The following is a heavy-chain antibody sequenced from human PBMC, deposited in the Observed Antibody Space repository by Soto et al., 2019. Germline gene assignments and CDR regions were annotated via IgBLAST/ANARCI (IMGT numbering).Heavy chain of an antibody. J-gene: IGHJ3*02. CDR3: AKAPAGVGAFDI. D-gene: IGHD2-8*01. V-gene: IGHV3-23*01. Sequence: VGSLRLSCAASGFTFSSYAMSWVRQAPGKGLEWVSAISGSGGSTYYADSVKGRFTISRDNSKNTLYLQMNSLRAEDTAVYYCAKAPAGVGAFDIWGQGTMVTVSS. CDR2: ISGSGGST. CDR1: GFTFSSYA.